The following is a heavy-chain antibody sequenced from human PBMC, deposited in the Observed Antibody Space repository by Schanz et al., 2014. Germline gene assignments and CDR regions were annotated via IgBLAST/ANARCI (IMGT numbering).Heavy chain of an antibody. CDR1: RIIFGTYS. CDR2: INSRSNFI. D-gene: IGHD2-21*02. CDR3: ARPSDSSWYMDV. V-gene: IGHV3-21*01. J-gene: IGHJ6*03. Sequence: EVQLVESGGGLVKPGGSLRLSCTASRIIFGTYSMNWIRQTPKGLEWVSSINSRSNFIYYADSVKGRFTISRDNAKNSLYLQMNSLRAEDTAVYYCARPSDSSWYMDVWGKGATVTVSS.